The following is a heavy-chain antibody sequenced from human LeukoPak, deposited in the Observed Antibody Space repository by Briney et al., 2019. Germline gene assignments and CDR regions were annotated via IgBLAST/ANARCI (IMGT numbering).Heavy chain of an antibody. V-gene: IGHV3-7*01. Sequence: GGSLRLSCTASGFFFSNYWMSWVRQAQGKGLEWVANINLDGNGRFYVDSVKGRFTISRDNNKKSVYLQMNSLRAEDTAVYYCARGAYSSGWPYYYYYYYMDVWGKGTTVTVSS. D-gene: IGHD6-19*01. J-gene: IGHJ6*03. CDR2: INLDGNGR. CDR3: ARGAYSSGWPYYYYYYYMDV. CDR1: GFFFSNYW.